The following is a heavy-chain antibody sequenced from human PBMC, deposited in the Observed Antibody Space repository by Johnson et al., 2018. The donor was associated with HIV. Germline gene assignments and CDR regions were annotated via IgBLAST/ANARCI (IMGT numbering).Heavy chain of an antibody. J-gene: IGHJ3*02. V-gene: IGHV3-23*04. Sequence: EVQLVESGGGVVQPGRSLRLSCAASGFTFSSYAMSWVRQAPGKGLEWVSAISGSGGSTYYADHVKGRFTISRDNSKNPLYLQMNSLRAEDPAVYYCAKERVTWGSRGDAFDIWGQGTMVTVSS. CDR3: AKERVTWGSRGDAFDI. D-gene: IGHD5-18*01. CDR1: GFTFSSYA. CDR2: ISGSGGST.